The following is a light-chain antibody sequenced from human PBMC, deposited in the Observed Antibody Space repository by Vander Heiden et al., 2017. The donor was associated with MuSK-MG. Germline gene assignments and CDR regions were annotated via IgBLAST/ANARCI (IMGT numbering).Light chain of an antibody. J-gene: IGLJ1*01. V-gene: IGLV2-11*01. CDR3: CSYAGSYTFSV. CDR1: ASDVGAYTF. CDR2: NVS. Sequence: QPALTQPRSASGSPGQAVTISCSETASDVGAYTFVSWYQHPPGHAHTLMIYNVSKRPSGVPDRFSASKSGNTASLTISGLQAEDDADYYCCSYAGSYTFSVFGTGTKVTVL.